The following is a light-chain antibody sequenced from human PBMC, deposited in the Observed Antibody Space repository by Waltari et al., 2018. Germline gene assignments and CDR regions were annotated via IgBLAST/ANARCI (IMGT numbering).Light chain of an antibody. CDR1: QDISNY. J-gene: IGKJ2*01. V-gene: IGKV1-33*01. Sequence: DIQMTQSPSSLSESVGDRVTITCQASQDISNYLNWYQQKPGKAPKLLIYDASNLETGVPSRFSGSGSGTDFTFTSSSLQPEDISTYYCQQYDNRPYTFGQGTKLEIK. CDR3: QQYDNRPYT. CDR2: DAS.